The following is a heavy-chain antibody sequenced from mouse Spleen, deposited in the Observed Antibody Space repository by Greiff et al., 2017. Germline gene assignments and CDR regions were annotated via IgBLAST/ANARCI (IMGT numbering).Heavy chain of an antibody. V-gene: IGHV5-9-2*01. CDR1: GFTFSSYA. CDR2: ISSGGSYT. Sequence: EVKLQESGGGLVKPGGSLKLSCAASGFTFSSYAMSWVRQTPEKRLEWVATISSGGSYTYYPDSVKGRFTISRDNAKNNLYLQMSSLRSEDTALYYCARQEYYGSSYVAYWYFDVWGAGTTVTVSS. J-gene: IGHJ1*01. CDR3: ARQEYYGSSYVAYWYFDV. D-gene: IGHD1-1*01.